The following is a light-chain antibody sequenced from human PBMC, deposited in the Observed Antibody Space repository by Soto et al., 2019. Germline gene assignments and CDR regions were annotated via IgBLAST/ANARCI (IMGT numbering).Light chain of an antibody. V-gene: IGKV3-20*01. CDR3: QQYATAPYT. J-gene: IGKJ2*01. CDR1: QSVDSRY. CDR2: ATS. Sequence: ETVLTQSPGTLSLSPGEGATLSCRASQSVDSRYLAWYQKRPGQAPRLLISATSTRASGIPDRFSGSGSGTDLTLTSSRLEPEDFAVYYCQQYATAPYTFGRGTTLEF.